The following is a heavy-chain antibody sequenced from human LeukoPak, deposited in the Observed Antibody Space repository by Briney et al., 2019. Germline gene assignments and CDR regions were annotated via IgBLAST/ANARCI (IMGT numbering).Heavy chain of an antibody. V-gene: IGHV3-30*18. CDR3: AKGVGSTGSYFDY. CDR1: GFTFSSYG. D-gene: IGHD1-26*01. J-gene: IGHJ4*02. Sequence: GRSLRLSCAASGFTFSSYGIHWVRQAPGKGLEWVAVISYDGSTIYYADSVKGRFTISRDNSKDTLYLQMNSLRADDTAVYYCAKGVGSTGSYFDYWGQGTLVTVSS. CDR2: ISYDGSTI.